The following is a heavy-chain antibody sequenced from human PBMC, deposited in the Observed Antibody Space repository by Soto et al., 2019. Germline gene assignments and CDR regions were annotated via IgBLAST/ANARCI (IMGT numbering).Heavy chain of an antibody. J-gene: IGHJ4*02. CDR1: GGTFSSYA. V-gene: IGHV1-69*06. D-gene: IGHD3-3*01. CDR3: ARARAETYPPYYDFWSGYSYYFDY. CDR2: IIPIFGTA. Sequence: EASVKVSCKASGGTFSSYAISWVRQAPGQGLEWMGGIIPIFGTANYAQKFQGRVTITADKSTSTAYMELSSLRSEDTAVYYCARARAETYPPYYDFWSGYSYYFDYWGQGTLVTVSS.